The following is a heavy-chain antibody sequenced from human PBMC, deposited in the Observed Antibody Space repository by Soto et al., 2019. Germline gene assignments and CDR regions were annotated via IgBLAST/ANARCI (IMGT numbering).Heavy chain of an antibody. CDR2: IDTRGDT. J-gene: IGHJ4*02. Sequence: EVHLVESGGGLVQPGGSLRLSCAASGFTFSRYDMHWVRQPTGKGLAWVSGIDTRGDTYYPGAVKGRFTVSREDAKNSLYLQMNFLTAGDTAVYYCARLAKDCSGGSCSSTPDYWGQGTLVPVSS. CDR3: ARLAKDCSGGSCSSTPDY. D-gene: IGHD2-15*01. V-gene: IGHV3-13*01. CDR1: GFTFSRYD.